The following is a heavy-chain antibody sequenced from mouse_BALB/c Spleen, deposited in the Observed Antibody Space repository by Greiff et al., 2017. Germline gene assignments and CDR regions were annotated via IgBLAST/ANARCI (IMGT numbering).Heavy chain of an antibody. V-gene: IGHV2-9*02. D-gene: IGHD2-3*01. CDR3: AGAGDDGYYWFAY. CDR2: IWAGGST. Sequence: VQGVESGPGLVAPSQSLSITCTVSGFSLTSYGVHWVRQPPGKGLEWLGVIWAGGSTNYNSALMSRLSISKDNSKSQVFLKMNSLQTDDTAMYYCAGAGDDGYYWFAYWGQGTLVTVSA. CDR1: GFSLTSYG. J-gene: IGHJ3*01.